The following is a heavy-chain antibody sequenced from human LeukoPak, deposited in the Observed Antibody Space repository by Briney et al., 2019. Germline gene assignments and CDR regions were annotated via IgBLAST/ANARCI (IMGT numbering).Heavy chain of an antibody. J-gene: IGHJ4*02. V-gene: IGHV1-3*03. D-gene: IGHD6-13*01. CDR3: ARVLYSSSWYGLDY. CDR1: GYTFTSYA. CDR2: INAGNGNT. Sequence: ASVKVSCKASGYTFTSYAMHWVRQTPGQRLEWMGWINAGNGNTKYSQELQGRVTITRDTSVSTAYMELSSMRSEDMAMYYCARVLYSSSWYGLDYWGQGTLVTVSS.